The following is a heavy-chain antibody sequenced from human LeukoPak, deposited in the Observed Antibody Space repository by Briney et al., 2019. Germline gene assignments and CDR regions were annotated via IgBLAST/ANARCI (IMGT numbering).Heavy chain of an antibody. Sequence: GGPLRLPCAPCGFPFSRYSKLCVRHSRGKALEGVSYISSSGSNVYYADPVKGRFTISRDNAKNSLYLQMNTLRTEDTAIYYCASLLEGSSSWPFDYWGQGTLVTVSS. V-gene: IGHV3-48*04. J-gene: IGHJ4*02. D-gene: IGHD6-13*01. CDR1: GFPFSRYS. CDR2: ISSSGSNV. CDR3: ASLLEGSSSWPFDY.